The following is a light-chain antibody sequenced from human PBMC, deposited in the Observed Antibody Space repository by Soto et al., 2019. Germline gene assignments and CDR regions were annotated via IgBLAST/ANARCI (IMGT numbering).Light chain of an antibody. CDR2: GSS. J-gene: IGKJ1*01. CDR1: ETVRTGS. CDR3: QQYASSPWT. V-gene: IGKV3-20*01. Sequence: EIVLTQSPATLSLSPGEKATLSCRASETVRTGSLAWYQQKPGQAPSLLIFGSSVRATDIPDRFSGSGSGTDFTLTITRLAPEDFAVYHCQQYASSPWTFGQGTKLEIK.